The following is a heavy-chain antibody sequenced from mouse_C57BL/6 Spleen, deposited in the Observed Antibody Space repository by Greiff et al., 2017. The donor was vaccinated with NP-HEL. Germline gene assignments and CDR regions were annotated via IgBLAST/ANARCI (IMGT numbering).Heavy chain of an antibody. V-gene: IGHV14-3*02. Sequence: EVQLQQSGAGLVKSGATVKWSCTASGLNIKDTNMHWLKQWPEKGRGWIGRIDPPKGNIKYDPKFQGKATITADTSSNTAYRQLSSLTSEDTAVYYCARMARKWGQGTTLTVSS. CDR3: ARMARK. CDR2: IDPPKGNI. J-gene: IGHJ2*01. CDR1: GLNIKDTN.